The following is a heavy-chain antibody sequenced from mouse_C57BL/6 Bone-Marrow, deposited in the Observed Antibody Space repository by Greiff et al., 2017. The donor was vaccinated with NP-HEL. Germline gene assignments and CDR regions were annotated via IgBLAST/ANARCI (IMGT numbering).Heavy chain of an antibody. CDR1: GYTFTSYW. J-gene: IGHJ3*01. D-gene: IGHD1-1*01. CDR2: INPSSGYT. V-gene: IGHV1-7*01. CDR3: AREEYYGSTAWFAY. Sequence: QVQLQQSGAELAKPGASVKLSCKASGYTFTSYWMHWVKQRPGQGLEWIGYINPSSGYTKYNQKFKDTATLTADKSSSTAYMQLSSLTYEDSAVYYCAREEYYGSTAWFAYWGQGTLVTVSA.